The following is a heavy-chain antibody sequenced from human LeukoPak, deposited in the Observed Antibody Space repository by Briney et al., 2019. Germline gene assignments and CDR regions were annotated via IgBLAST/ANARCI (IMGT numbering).Heavy chain of an antibody. Sequence: ASVKVSCKASGYTFTSYYMHWVRQAPGQGLEWMGIINPSGGSTSYAQKFQGRVTMTRDTSTSTVYMELSSLRSEDTAVYYCARESYDILTGYWGFDYWAREPWSPSPQ. CDR3: ARESYDILTGYWGFDY. V-gene: IGHV1-46*01. J-gene: IGHJ4*02. D-gene: IGHD3-9*01. CDR1: GYTFTSYY. CDR2: INPSGGST.